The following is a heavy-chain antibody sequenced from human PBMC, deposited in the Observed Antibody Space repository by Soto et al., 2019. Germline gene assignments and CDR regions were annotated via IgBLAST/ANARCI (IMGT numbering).Heavy chain of an antibody. CDR1: GYTFTSYD. D-gene: IGHD1-26*01. CDR2: MNPNSGNT. Sequence: QVQLVQSGAEVKKPGASVRVSCKASGYTFTSYDINWVRQATGQGLEWMGWMNPNSGNTGHAQKSQDTGTMTTVTSPRTFYMDLRSLSSADTAVYHCPIGRYSTTLYYTFDYWRQATLGTVAS. J-gene: IGHJ4*02. CDR3: PIGRYSTTLYYTFDY. V-gene: IGHV1-8*02.